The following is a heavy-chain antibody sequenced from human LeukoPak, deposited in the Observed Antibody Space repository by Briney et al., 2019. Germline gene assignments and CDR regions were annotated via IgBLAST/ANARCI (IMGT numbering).Heavy chain of an antibody. CDR2: IRYDGSNK. V-gene: IGHV3-30*02. D-gene: IGHD3-3*01. Sequence: GGSLRLSCAASGFTFSSYGMHWVRQAPGKGLEWVAFIRYDGSNKYYADSVKGRFTISRDNSKNTLYLQMNSLRAEDTAVYYCAKGRYDFWSGYYYFDYWGPGTLVTVSS. CDR3: AKGRYDFWSGYYYFDY. J-gene: IGHJ4*02. CDR1: GFTFSSYG.